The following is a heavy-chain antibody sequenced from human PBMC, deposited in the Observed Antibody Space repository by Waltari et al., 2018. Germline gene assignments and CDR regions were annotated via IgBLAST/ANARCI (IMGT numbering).Heavy chain of an antibody. Sequence: EVQLLESGGNLVQPGGSLRLSCAASGFTFSSHAMSWVRQAPGKGLGWVSTIGCSGNDPYYADSVEGRFTISRDNSQSTLYLQMNSLRAEDTAVYYCAREPSSGYPFNWFDPWGQGTLVTVSA. CDR1: GFTFSSHA. CDR2: IGCSGNDP. J-gene: IGHJ5*02. V-gene: IGHV3-23*01. CDR3: AREPSSGYPFNWFDP. D-gene: IGHD3-22*01.